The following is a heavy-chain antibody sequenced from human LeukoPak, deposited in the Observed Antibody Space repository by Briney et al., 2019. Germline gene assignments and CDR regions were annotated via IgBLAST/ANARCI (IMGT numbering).Heavy chain of an antibody. D-gene: IGHD1-1*01. CDR2: IIPTLGIA. Sequence: SVKVSCKASGGTFSSYAISWVRQAPGQGLEWMGRIIPTLGIANYAQKFQGRVTITADKSTSTAYMELSSLRSEDTAVYYCASELERLYYFDYWGQGTLVTVSS. V-gene: IGHV1-69*04. CDR1: GGTFSSYA. J-gene: IGHJ4*02. CDR3: ASELERLYYFDY.